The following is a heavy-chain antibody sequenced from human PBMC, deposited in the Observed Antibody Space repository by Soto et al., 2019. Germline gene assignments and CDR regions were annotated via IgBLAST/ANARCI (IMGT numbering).Heavy chain of an antibody. Sequence: PSETLSLTCTVSGGSISSSSYYWGWIRQPPGKGLEWIGSIYYSGSTYYNPSLKSRVTISVDTSKNQFSLKLSSVTAADTAVYYCARHSPSGSYYNPFDYWGQGTLVTVSS. V-gene: IGHV4-39*01. CDR3: ARHSPSGSYYNPFDY. CDR2: IYYSGST. CDR1: GGSISSSSYY. J-gene: IGHJ4*02. D-gene: IGHD3-10*01.